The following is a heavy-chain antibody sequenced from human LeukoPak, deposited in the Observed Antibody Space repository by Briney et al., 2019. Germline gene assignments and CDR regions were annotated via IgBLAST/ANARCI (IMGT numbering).Heavy chain of an antibody. CDR2: INTNTGNP. CDR3: ARDWDIAAAGSIYYYCGMDA. D-gene: IGHD6-13*01. CDR1: GYTFTSYA. Sequence: ASVKVSCKASGYTFTSYAMNWVRQAPGQGLEWMGWINTNTGNPTYAQGFTGRFVFSLDTSVSTAYLQISSLKAEDTAVYYCARDWDIAAAGSIYYYCGMDAWGQGTTVTVSS. V-gene: IGHV7-4-1*02. J-gene: IGHJ6*02.